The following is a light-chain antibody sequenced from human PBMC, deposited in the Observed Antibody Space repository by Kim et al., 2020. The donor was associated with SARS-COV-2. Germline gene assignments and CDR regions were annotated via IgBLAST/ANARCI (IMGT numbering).Light chain of an antibody. V-gene: IGLV8-61*01. J-gene: IGLJ3*02. Sequence: GGTVTLTCGLSTGSVSSSYYPSWYQQTPGQAPRTLIYGTNTRSSGVPDRFSGSILGNKAALTITGAQADDESDYYCVLYMGGGIWVFGGGTQLTVL. CDR3: VLYMGGGIWV. CDR1: TGSVSSSYY. CDR2: GTN.